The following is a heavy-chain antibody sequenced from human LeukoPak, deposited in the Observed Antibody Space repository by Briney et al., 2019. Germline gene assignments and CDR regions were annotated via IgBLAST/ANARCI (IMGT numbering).Heavy chain of an antibody. CDR3: ARASSTSCFFKVTQCSYYYYYYMDV. J-gene: IGHJ6*03. V-gene: IGHV1-8*01. Sequence: ASVKVSCKASGYTFTSYDINWVRQATGQGLEWMGWMNPNSGNTGYAQKFQGRVTMTRNTSISTAYMELSSLRSEDTAVYYCARASSTSCFFKVTQCSYYYYYYMDVWGKGSTVTVSS. CDR1: GYTFTSYD. CDR2: MNPNSGNT. D-gene: IGHD2-2*01.